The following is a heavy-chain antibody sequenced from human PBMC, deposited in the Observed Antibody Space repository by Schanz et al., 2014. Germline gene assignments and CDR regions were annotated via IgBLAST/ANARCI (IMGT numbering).Heavy chain of an antibody. CDR3: ARGRGSTGGSCYSWFDL. CDR1: GYTFTSYD. D-gene: IGHD2-15*01. Sequence: VQLVQSGAEVKRPGASVRVSCKASGYTFTSYDFNWVRQAPGQGLEWMGWMNPDSGNTGYAQKFQGRVTMTRNSSISTAYMELSSLRSDDTAVYYCARGRGSTGGSCYSWFDLWGQGTLVTVAS. V-gene: IGHV1-8*01. CDR2: MNPDSGNT. J-gene: IGHJ5*02.